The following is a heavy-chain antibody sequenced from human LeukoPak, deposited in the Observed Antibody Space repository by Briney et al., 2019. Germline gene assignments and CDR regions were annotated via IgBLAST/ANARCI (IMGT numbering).Heavy chain of an antibody. D-gene: IGHD1-14*01. J-gene: IGHJ4*02. CDR3: AKEAAGCDY. Sequence: GSLRLSCAASGFTFSSYAMHWVRQAPGKGLEWVAVISYDGSNKYYADSVKGRFTISRDNSKNMLYLQMNSLRAEDTAVYYCAKEAAGCDYWGQGTLVTVSS. V-gene: IGHV3-30*04. CDR1: GFTFSSYA. CDR2: ISYDGSNK.